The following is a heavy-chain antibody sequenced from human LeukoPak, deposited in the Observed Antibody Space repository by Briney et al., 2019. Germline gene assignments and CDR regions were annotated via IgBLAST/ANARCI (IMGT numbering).Heavy chain of an antibody. D-gene: IGHD3-3*01. Sequence: GGSLRLSCAASGFTFSSYSMNWVRQAPGKGLEWVSSISSSSSYIYYADSVKGRFTISRDNAKNSLYLQMNSLRAEDTAVYYCARDLDDSGAFDIWGQGTMVTVSS. J-gene: IGHJ3*02. CDR3: ARDLDDSGAFDI. V-gene: IGHV3-21*01. CDR2: ISSSSSYI. CDR1: GFTFSSYS.